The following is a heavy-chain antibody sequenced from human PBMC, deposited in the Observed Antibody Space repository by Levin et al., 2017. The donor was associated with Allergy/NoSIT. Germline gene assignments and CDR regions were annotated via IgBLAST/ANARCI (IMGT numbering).Heavy chain of an antibody. CDR1: GFTFSNYG. CDR2: IWNDGSNR. CDR3: GRYDIYALSTDS. D-gene: IGHD3-22*01. J-gene: IGHJ5*01. Sequence: GESLKISCAASGFTFSNYGMHWVRQAPGKGLEWVAVIWNDGSNRYYADFAEGRFTISRDNSKSMLSLQMNSLRVEDTALYYCGRYDIYALSTDSWGQGTLVAVS. V-gene: IGHV3-33*01.